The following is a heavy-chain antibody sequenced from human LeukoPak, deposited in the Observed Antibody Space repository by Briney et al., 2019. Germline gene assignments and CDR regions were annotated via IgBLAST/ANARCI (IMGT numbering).Heavy chain of an antibody. CDR2: IYYSGST. D-gene: IGHD2/OR15-2a*01. CDR1: GGSISSSSYY. Sequence: PSETLSLTCTVSGGSISSSSYYWGWIRQPPGKGLEWIGSIYYSGSTYYNPSLKSRVTISVDTSKNQFSLKLSSVTAADTAVYYCARVLSRERTYYYYGMDVWGQGTTVTVSS. J-gene: IGHJ6*02. CDR3: ARVLSRERTYYYYGMDV. V-gene: IGHV4-39*07.